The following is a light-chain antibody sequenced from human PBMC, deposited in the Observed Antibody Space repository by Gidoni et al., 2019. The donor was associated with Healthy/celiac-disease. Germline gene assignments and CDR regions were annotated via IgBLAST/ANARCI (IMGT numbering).Light chain of an antibody. J-gene: IGKJ2*01. Sequence: DIVMTQSPLSLPVTPGEPASISCRSSQSILHSNGNTYLDWYLQKPGQSPQLLIYLGSNRASGVPDRFSGSGSGTDFTLKISRVEAEDVGVYYCMQAVQTPYTFGQGTELGIK. CDR3: MQAVQTPYT. CDR1: QSILHSNGNTY. V-gene: IGKV2-28*01. CDR2: LGS.